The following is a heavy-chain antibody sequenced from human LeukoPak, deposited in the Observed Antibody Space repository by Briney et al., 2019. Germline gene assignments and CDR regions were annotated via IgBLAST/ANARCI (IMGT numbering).Heavy chain of an antibody. V-gene: IGHV3-23*01. CDR1: GFTFSSYG. D-gene: IGHD2-2*01. Sequence: PGGSLRLSCAASGFTFSSYGMHWVRQAPGKGLEWVSAISGSGGSTYYADSVKGRFTISRDNSKNTLYLQMNSLRADDTAVYYCAKATPAARVYYYGMDVWGQGTTVTVSS. CDR3: AKATPAARVYYYGMDV. J-gene: IGHJ6*02. CDR2: ISGSGGST.